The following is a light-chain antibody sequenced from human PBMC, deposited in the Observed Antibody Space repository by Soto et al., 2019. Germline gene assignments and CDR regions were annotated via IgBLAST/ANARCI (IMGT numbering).Light chain of an antibody. CDR3: CSYAGSRIWV. Sequence: QSALTQPASVSGSPGQSITISCTGTSSDVGSYNLVSWYQQHPGKAPKLMIYEGSKRPSGVSNGFSGSKSGNTAFLTISGLQAEDEADYYCCSYAGSRIWVFGGGTQVTVL. CDR2: EGS. J-gene: IGLJ3*02. CDR1: SSDVGSYNL. V-gene: IGLV2-23*01.